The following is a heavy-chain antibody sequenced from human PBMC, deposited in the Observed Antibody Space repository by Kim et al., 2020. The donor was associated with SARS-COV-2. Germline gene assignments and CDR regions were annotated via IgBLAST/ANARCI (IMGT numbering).Heavy chain of an antibody. V-gene: IGHV3-7*01. J-gene: IGHJ4*02. CDR3: ARAGGDYDYYFDY. D-gene: IGHD4-17*01. Sequence: VDTVKGRFPISRENAKNSLYLQMNSLRAEDTAVYYCARAGGDYDYYFDYWGQGTLVTVSS.